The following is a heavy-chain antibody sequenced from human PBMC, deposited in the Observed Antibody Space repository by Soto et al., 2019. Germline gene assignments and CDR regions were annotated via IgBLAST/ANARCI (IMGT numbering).Heavy chain of an antibody. D-gene: IGHD3-10*01. CDR1: GGSISSSSYY. CDR2: IYYSGST. J-gene: IGHJ4*02. Sequence: SETLSLTCTVSGGSISSSSYYWGWIRQPPGKGLEWIGSIYYSGSTYYNPSLKSRVTISVDTSKNQFSLKLSSVTAADTAVYYCARYIRSIISGNFDYWGQGTLVTVSS. CDR3: ARYIRSIISGNFDY. V-gene: IGHV4-39*01.